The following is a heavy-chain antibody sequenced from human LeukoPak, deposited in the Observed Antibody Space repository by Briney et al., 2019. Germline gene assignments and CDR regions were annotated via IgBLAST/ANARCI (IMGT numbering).Heavy chain of an antibody. J-gene: IGHJ4*02. V-gene: IGHV4-34*01. Sequence: SETLSLTCAVSGGSFSGYYWNWIRQPPGKGLEWIGQISHSGSTDYNPSLKSRVSISVDTSKKQFSLKLSSVTAADTAVYYCAGIFCSGGSCYSGGLGYFLYWGQGTLVTVSS. CDR1: GGSFSGYY. D-gene: IGHD2-15*01. CDR2: ISHSGST. CDR3: AGIFCSGGSCYSGGLGYFLY.